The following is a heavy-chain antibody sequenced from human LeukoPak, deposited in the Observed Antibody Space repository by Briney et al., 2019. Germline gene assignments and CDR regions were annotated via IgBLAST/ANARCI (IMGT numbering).Heavy chain of an antibody. CDR1: GYTFTGYY. CDR2: INPNSGGT. CDR3: ARDHNTAGDPYYFDY. V-gene: IGHV1-2*02. D-gene: IGHD7-27*01. J-gene: IGHJ4*02. Sequence: ASVKVSCKASGYTFTGYYMHWVRQAPGQGLEWMGCINPNSGGTNYAQKFQGRVTMTRDTSISTAYMELSRLRSDDTAVYYCARDHNTAGDPYYFDYWGQGTLVTVSS.